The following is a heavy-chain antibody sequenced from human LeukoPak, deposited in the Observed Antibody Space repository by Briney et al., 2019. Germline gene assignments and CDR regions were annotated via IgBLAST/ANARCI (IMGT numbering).Heavy chain of an antibody. Sequence: HPGGSLRLSCAASGFTFSSDGMHWVRKAPGEGLEWVSFIRYDGSNKYYADSVKGRFTISRDNSKNTLYLQMNRLRAEDTAVYYCARDAVWGYYDSSGYYPLDYWGQGTLVTVSS. CDR2: IRYDGSNK. CDR1: GFTFSSDG. CDR3: ARDAVWGYYDSSGYYPLDY. V-gene: IGHV3-30*02. D-gene: IGHD3-22*01. J-gene: IGHJ4*02.